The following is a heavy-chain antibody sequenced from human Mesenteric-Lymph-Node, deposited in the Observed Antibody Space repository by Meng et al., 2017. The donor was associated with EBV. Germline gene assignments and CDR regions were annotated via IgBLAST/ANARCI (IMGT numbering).Heavy chain of an antibody. CDR1: TNTFTTYA. CDR3: ARGVAVPGTVWVDP. V-gene: IGHV1-3*01. J-gene: IGHJ5*02. Sequence: QVQLLRRGAEGKKPGASVKVSCKASTNTFTTYAIHWGRQAPGQRIEWMGWINAGNGNTEYSQNFQGRVTVTRDRSTSTAYMELNSLRYEDTAVYYCARGVAVPGTVWVDPWGQGTLVTVSS. CDR2: INAGNGNT. D-gene: IGHD1-1*01.